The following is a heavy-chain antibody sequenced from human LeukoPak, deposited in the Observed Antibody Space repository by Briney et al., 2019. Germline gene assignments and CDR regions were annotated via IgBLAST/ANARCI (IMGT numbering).Heavy chain of an antibody. CDR1: GFTFSSYA. Sequence: SGGSLRLSCAASGFTFSSYAMSWVRQAPGKGLEWVSAISGSGGSTYYADSVKGRFTISRDNSKNTLYLQMNSLRAEDTAVYYCAKSIAAIPDAFDIWGQGTMVTVSS. CDR3: AKSIAAIPDAFDI. D-gene: IGHD6-6*01. CDR2: ISGSGGST. J-gene: IGHJ3*02. V-gene: IGHV3-23*01.